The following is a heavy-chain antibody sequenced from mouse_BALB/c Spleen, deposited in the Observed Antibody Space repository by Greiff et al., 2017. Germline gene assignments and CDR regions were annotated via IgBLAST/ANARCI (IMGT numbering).Heavy chain of an antibody. CDR1: GFTFSDYG. Sequence: EVMLVESGGGLVQPGGSRKLSCAASGFTFSDYGMAWVRQAPGKGPEWVAFISNLAYSIYYADTVTGRFTISRENAKNTLYLEMSSLRSEDTAMYYCARADGSWFAYWGQGTLVTVSA. J-gene: IGHJ3*01. V-gene: IGHV5-15*02. CDR2: ISNLAYSI. CDR3: ARADGSWFAY.